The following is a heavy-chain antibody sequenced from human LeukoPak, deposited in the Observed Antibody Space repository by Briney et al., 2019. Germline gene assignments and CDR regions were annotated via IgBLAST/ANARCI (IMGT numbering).Heavy chain of an antibody. CDR3: ARAYYGSGSYYLPGWFDP. V-gene: IGHV4-59*01. J-gene: IGHJ5*02. Sequence: SETLSLTCTVSGGSISSYYGSWIRQPPGKGLEWIGYIYYSGSTNYNPSLKSRVTISVDTSKNQFSLKLSSVTAADTAVYYCARAYYGSGSYYLPGWFDPWGQGTLVTVSS. CDR2: IYYSGST. CDR1: GGSISSYY. D-gene: IGHD3-10*01.